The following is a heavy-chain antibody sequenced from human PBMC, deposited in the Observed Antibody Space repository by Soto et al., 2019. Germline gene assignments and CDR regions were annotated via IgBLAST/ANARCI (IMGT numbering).Heavy chain of an antibody. V-gene: IGHV1-18*04. J-gene: IGHJ4*02. Sequence: GASVKVSCKASGYTFTSYGISWVRQAPGQGLEWMGWISAYNGNTNYAQKLQGRVTMTTDTSTSTAYMELRSLRSDDTAVYYCARVRLPGRSRSGGDAYFDYWGQGTLVTVSS. D-gene: IGHD2-21*02. CDR2: ISAYNGNT. CDR1: GYTFTSYG. CDR3: ARVRLPGRSRSGGDAYFDY.